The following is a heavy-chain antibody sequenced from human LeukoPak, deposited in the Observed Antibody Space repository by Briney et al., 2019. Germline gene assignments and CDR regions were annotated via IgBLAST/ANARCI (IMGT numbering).Heavy chain of an antibody. CDR2: ISSSSSYI. Sequence: GGSLRLSCAASGFTFSSYSMNWVRQAPGKGLEWVSSISSSSSYIYYADSVKGRFTIPRDNAENSLYLQMNSLRAEDKAVYYCARDSDDDYGDPCAFDIWGQGTMVTVSS. CDR1: GFTFSSYS. J-gene: IGHJ3*02. D-gene: IGHD4-17*01. CDR3: ARDSDDDYGDPCAFDI. V-gene: IGHV3-21*01.